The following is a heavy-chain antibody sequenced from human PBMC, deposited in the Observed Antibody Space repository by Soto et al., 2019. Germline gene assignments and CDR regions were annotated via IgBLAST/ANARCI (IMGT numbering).Heavy chain of an antibody. V-gene: IGHV4-39*01. D-gene: IGHD5-18*01. Sequence: QLQLQESGPGLVKPSETLSLTCTVSGGSISSSSYYWGWIRQPPGKGLEWIGSIYYSGSTYYNPSLKSRVTISLDTSKNQFSLQLSSVTAADTAVYYCARNRRYSYGTYYYYYGMDVWGQGTTVTVSS. CDR3: ARNRRYSYGTYYYYYGMDV. CDR2: IYYSGST. CDR1: GGSISSSSYY. J-gene: IGHJ6*02.